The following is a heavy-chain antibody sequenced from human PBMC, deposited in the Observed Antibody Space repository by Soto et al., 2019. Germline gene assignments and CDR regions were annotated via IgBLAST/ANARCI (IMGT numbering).Heavy chain of an antibody. CDR1: GYSVSSSDYY. Sequence: PSETLSLTCSVSGYSVSSSDYYWAWIRQPPGKGLEWIGSMFYSGLPYYNPSLKSRVSLSVDTAKNQFSVRLNSVTAADTAVYYCAPLTVSLSGPYGIHVWGQGTTVTVSS. CDR2: MFYSGLP. V-gene: IGHV4-39*01. J-gene: IGHJ6*02. CDR3: APLTVSLSGPYGIHV. D-gene: IGHD2-15*01.